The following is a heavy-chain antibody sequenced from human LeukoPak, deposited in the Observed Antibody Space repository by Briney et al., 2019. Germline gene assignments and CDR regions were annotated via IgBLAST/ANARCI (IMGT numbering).Heavy chain of an antibody. J-gene: IGHJ4*02. CDR2: IYYSGST. V-gene: IGHV4-59*01. Sequence: PSETLSLTCTVSGGSISSYYWSWIRQPPGKGLEWIGYIYYSGSTNYNPSLKSRVTISVDTSKNQFSLKLSSVTAADTAVYYCARDVGGSYAFDYWGQGTLVTVSS. CDR3: ARDVGGSYAFDY. D-gene: IGHD1-26*01. CDR1: GGSISSYY.